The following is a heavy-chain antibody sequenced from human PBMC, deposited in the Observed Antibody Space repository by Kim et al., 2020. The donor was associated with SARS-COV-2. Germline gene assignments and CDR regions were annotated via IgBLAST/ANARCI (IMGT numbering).Heavy chain of an antibody. J-gene: IGHJ4*02. CDR3: ARRYPSSGADY. V-gene: IGHV1-2*02. Sequence: TNYAQKFQGRSTMTRDTSISTAYMELSRLRSDDTAVYYCARRYPSSGADYWGQGTLVTVSS. CDR2: T. D-gene: IGHD2-15*01.